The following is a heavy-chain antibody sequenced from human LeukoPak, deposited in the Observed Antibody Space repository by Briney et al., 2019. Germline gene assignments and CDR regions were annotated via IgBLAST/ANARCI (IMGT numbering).Heavy chain of an antibody. CDR3: AKVRLQWDAFDI. CDR2: ISGSGGST. V-gene: IGHV3-23*01. Sequence: GGSLRLSCAASGFTFSSYAMSWVRQAPGKGLEWVSVISGSGGSTYYADSVKGRFTISRDNSKNTLYLQMNSLRAEDTAVYYCAKVRLQWDAFDIWGQGTMVTVSS. J-gene: IGHJ3*02. D-gene: IGHD4-11*01. CDR1: GFTFSSYA.